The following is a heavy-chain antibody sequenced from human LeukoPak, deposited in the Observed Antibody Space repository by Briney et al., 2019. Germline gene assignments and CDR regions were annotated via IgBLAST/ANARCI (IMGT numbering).Heavy chain of an antibody. V-gene: IGHV1-18*01. CDR1: GYTFTSYG. CDR3: ARAGITMIGYGAFDI. J-gene: IGHJ3*02. D-gene: IGHD3-22*01. Sequence: GASVKVSCKASGYTFTSYGISWVRQAPGQGLEWMGWISAYNGNTNYAQKLQGRVTITADESTSTAYMELSSLRSEDTAVYYCARAGITMIGYGAFDIWGQGTMVTVSS. CDR2: ISAYNGNT.